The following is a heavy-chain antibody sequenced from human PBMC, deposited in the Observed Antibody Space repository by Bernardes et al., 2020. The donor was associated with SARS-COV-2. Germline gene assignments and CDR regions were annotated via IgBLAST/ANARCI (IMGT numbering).Heavy chain of an antibody. D-gene: IGHD6-13*01. CDR2: IYYSGST. V-gene: IGHV4-59*01. J-gene: IGHJ4*02. CDR1: GGSISGSY. CDR3: ARAPAAAGNGGIFDY. Sequence: SETLSLTCTVSGGSISGSYWSWIRQPPGRGLAWIGYIYYSGSTNYNPSLKSRVTISVDTSKNQFSLKLRSVTAADTAVYYCARAPAAAGNGGIFDYWGQGTLVTVSS.